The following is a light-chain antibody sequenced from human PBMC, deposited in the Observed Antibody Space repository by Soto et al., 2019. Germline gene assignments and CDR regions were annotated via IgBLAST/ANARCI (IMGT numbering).Light chain of an antibody. V-gene: IGKV3-20*01. CDR3: QQYDSSPRT. CDR2: RTS. CDR1: QSVSSSY. Sequence: EIGVTQSPGTLSFSPGERATLSSRASQSVSSSYLAWYQQKPGQAPRLLIYRTSNRATGIPDRFSGSGSGTDFTLTISRLEPEDFAVYWCQQYDSSPRTFGQGTKVDIK. J-gene: IGKJ1*01.